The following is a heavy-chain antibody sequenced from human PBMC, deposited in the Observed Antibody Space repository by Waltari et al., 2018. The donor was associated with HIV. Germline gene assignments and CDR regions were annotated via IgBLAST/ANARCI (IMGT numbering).Heavy chain of an antibody. J-gene: IGHJ4*02. CDR2: IYPRYPDT. V-gene: IGHV5-51*03. D-gene: IGHD6-13*01. CDR1: VYSFTHYW. CDR3: ARRAGGGAAAASLGY. Sequence: EVQLVQAGAEVKKPGESLKISCKGSVYSFTHYWCGWVGQLNGKGLQWMGIIYPRYPDTRYSPSFQGKVTISADKSISTAYLQWSSLKASDTAMYYCARRAGGGAAAASLGYWGQGTLVTVSS.